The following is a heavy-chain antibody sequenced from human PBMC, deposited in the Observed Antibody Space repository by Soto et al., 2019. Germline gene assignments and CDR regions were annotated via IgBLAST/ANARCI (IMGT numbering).Heavy chain of an antibody. CDR2: IFGSSGKT. V-gene: IGHV3-23*01. Sequence: SLRLSCAASGFTLSTYTMSWVRQAPGKGLEWLSGIFGSSGKTFYADSVKGRFTISKDNSKNMLFLQMNSLTAEDTAVYYCARDFSTSLNWFDPWGQGTLVTVSS. CDR1: GFTLSTYT. CDR3: ARDFSTSLNWFDP. D-gene: IGHD2-2*01. J-gene: IGHJ5*02.